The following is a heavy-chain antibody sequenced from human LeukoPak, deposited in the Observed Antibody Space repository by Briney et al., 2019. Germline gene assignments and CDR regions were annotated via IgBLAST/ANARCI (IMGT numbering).Heavy chain of an antibody. CDR2: IKSKTDGGTT. V-gene: IGHV3-15*01. CDR1: GFTFSNAW. D-gene: IGHD3-3*01. CDR3: TATYYDFWSGEFDY. Sequence: GGSLRLSCAASGFTFSNAWMSWVRQTPGKGLEWVGRIKSKTDGGTTDYAAPVKGRFTTSRDDSKKPLYLQMNSLKTEDTAVYYCTATYYDFWSGEFDYWGQGTLVTVSS. J-gene: IGHJ4*02.